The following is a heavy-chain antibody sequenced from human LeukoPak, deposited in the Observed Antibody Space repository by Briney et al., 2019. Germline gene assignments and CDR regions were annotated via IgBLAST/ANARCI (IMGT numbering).Heavy chain of an antibody. Sequence: ASVKVSCKAFGYTFTSNYMHWVRQAPGQGPEWMGVISPSGGSTTYAQKFQGRVTLTRDMSTSTDYLELSSLRSEDTAVYYCARERRFLEWLLRAWFDPWGQGTLVTVSS. V-gene: IGHV1-46*01. CDR1: GYTFTSNY. CDR2: ISPSGGST. D-gene: IGHD3-3*01. J-gene: IGHJ5*02. CDR3: ARERRFLEWLLRAWFDP.